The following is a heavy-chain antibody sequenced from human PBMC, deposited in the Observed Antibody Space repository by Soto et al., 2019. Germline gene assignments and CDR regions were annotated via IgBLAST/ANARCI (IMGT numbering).Heavy chain of an antibody. D-gene: IGHD7-27*01. CDR3: ARSNVGIYYYYYGMDV. Sequence: QVQLVQSGAEVKKPGSSVKVSCKASGGTFSSYAISWVRQAPGQGLEWMGGIIPIFGTANNAQKFQGRVTITADESTSTADMELSSLRSEDTAVYYCARSNVGIYYYYYGMDVWGQGTTVTVSS. CDR1: GGTFSSYA. J-gene: IGHJ6*02. CDR2: IIPIFGTA. V-gene: IGHV1-69*12.